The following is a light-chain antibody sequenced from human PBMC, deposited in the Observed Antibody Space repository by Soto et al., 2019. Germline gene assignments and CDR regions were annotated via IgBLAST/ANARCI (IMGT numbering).Light chain of an antibody. Sequence: QSALTQPASVSGSPGQSITISCAGTMRDVGAYNLVSWYQQHPGRAPQLIIYEVRNRPSGISFRFSGSKSGNTASLTISGLQAVDEADYYCSSYTSKSSLIFGGGTKLTVL. CDR3: SSYTSKSSLI. J-gene: IGLJ2*01. V-gene: IGLV2-14*01. CDR2: EVR. CDR1: MRDVGAYNL.